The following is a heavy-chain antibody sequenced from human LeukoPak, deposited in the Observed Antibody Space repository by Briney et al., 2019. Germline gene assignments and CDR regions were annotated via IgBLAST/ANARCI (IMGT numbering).Heavy chain of an antibody. CDR2: INSGYDAT. J-gene: IGHJ4*02. Sequence: ASVMLSCKNSGYTFTNYAIHWVSQAPGQSLVWMGWINSGYDATKYSQTFEGRDTTMRDTSATTAYMALSSVRPENTGVYFCARGIWSRRGCYYMDSWGQGTQVTVSS. D-gene: IGHD6-19*01. CDR3: ARGIWSRRGCYYMDS. CDR1: GYTFTNYA. V-gene: IGHV1-3*01.